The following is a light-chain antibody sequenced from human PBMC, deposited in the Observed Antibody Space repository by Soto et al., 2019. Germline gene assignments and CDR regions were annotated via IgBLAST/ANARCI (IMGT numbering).Light chain of an antibody. CDR2: DGS. J-gene: IGKJ4*01. CDR1: QSVRSSY. V-gene: IGKV3D-20*01. Sequence: EIVLTQSPATLSLSPGDRATLSCGASQSVRSSYVAWYQQKAGLAPRLLIYDGSSRASGIPDRFSGSGSGTGFTLTIGRLEPEDCAVYYCQQYDNSAPLSFGGVTKVEMK. CDR3: QQYDNSAPLS.